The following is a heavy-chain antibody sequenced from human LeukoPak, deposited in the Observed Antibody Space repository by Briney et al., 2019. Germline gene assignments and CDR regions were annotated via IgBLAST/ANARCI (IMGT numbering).Heavy chain of an antibody. CDR1: GYTFTSYG. CDR3: ARVVEEWLVDY. V-gene: IGHV1-18*01. J-gene: IGHJ4*02. Sequence: VASVKVSCKASGYTFTSYGISWVRQAPGQGLEWMGWISAYNGDTNYAQELQGRVTMTTDTSTSTAYMELRSLRSDDTAVYYCARVVEEWLVDYWGQGTLVTVSS. CDR2: ISAYNGDT. D-gene: IGHD6-19*01.